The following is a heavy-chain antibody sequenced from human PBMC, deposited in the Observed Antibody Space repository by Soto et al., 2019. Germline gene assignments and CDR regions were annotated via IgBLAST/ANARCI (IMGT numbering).Heavy chain of an antibody. V-gene: IGHV1-69*02. CDR2: IIPILGIA. J-gene: IGHJ4*02. CDR1: GGTFSSYT. CDR3: ARQVIGYSSSWYEY. D-gene: IGHD6-13*01. Sequence: SVKVSCKASGGTFSSYTISWVRQAPGQELEWMGRIIPILGIANYAQKFQGRVTITADKSTSTAYMELSSLRSEDTAVYYCARQVIGYSSSWYEYWGQGTLVTVSS.